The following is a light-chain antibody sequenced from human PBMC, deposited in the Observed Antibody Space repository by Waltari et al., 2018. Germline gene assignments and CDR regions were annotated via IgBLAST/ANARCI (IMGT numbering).Light chain of an antibody. V-gene: IGKV1-5*01. CDR2: DAS. CDR3: QQYYSYFT. J-gene: IGKJ4*01. CDR1: PSIGGL. Sequence: DIQMTQSPSTLSASVGDRVTITCRASPSIGGLLAWYKQKPGKAPKLLIYDASSLESGVPSRFSGSGSGTEFTLTINSLQPDDFATYSCQQYYSYFTFGGGAKVEIK.